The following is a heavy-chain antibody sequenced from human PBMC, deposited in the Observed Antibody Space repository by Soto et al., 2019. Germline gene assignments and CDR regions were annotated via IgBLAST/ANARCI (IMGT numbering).Heavy chain of an antibody. CDR1: GGTFSSYT. J-gene: IGHJ5*02. Sequence: QVQLVQSGAEVKKPGSSVKVSCKASGGTFSSYTISWVRQAPGQGLEWMGRIIPILGIANYAQKFQGRVTITXXNXTSXAYMELSSLRSEDTAVYYCARGIVRGVIVISWFDPWGQGTLVTVSS. V-gene: IGHV1-69*02. CDR3: ARGIVRGVIVISWFDP. D-gene: IGHD3-10*01. CDR2: IIPILGIA.